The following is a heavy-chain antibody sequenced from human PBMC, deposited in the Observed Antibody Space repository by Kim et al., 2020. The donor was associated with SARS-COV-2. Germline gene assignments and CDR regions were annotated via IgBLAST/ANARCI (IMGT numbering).Heavy chain of an antibody. CDR2: IYYSGST. Sequence: SETLSLTCTVSGGSISSGGYYWSWIRQHPGKGLEWIGYIYYSGSTYYNPSLKSRVTISVDTSKNQFSLKLSSVTAADTAVYYCARDRRGSPLSGDYWGQGTLVTVSS. CDR1: GGSISSGGYY. V-gene: IGHV4-31*03. D-gene: IGHD3-10*01. J-gene: IGHJ4*02. CDR3: ARDRRGSPLSGDY.